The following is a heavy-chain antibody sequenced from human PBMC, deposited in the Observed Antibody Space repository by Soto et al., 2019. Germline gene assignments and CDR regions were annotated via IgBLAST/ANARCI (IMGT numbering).Heavy chain of an antibody. D-gene: IGHD6-19*01. CDR1: GYTFTSYA. Sequence: ASVKVSCKASGYTFTSYAMHWVRQAPGQRLEWMGWINADNGNTKYSQKFQGRVTITRDTSASTAYMELSSLRSEDTAVYYCARLTWGIAVAGTAPFGYWGQGTLVTVSS. V-gene: IGHV1-3*01. J-gene: IGHJ4*02. CDR2: INADNGNT. CDR3: ARLTWGIAVAGTAPFGY.